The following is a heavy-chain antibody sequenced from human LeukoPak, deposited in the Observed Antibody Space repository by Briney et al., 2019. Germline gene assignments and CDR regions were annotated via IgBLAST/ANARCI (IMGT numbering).Heavy chain of an antibody. J-gene: IGHJ4*02. V-gene: IGHV5-51*01. CDR1: GYSFTNYW. CDR2: IYPGDSDT. CDR3: ARHCGYYDSSGYCHDY. Sequence: KYGESLKISCKGSGYSFTNYWIGWVRQMPGKGLEWMGIIYPGDSDTRYSPSFQGQVTISADRSISTAYLQWSSLKASDTAMYYCARHCGYYDSSGYCHDYWGQGTRVTVSS. D-gene: IGHD3-22*01.